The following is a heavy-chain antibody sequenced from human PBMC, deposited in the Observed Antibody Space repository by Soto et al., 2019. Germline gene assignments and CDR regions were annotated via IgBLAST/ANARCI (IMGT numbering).Heavy chain of an antibody. CDR2: ISSSSSYI. D-gene: IGHD1-26*01. V-gene: IGHV3-21*01. J-gene: IGHJ3*02. Sequence: EVQLVESGGGLVKPGGSLRLSCAASGFTFSSYTINWVRQAPGKGLEWVSSISSSSSYIYYADSMKGRFTISRDDARNSLCLQMNSLRAEDTAVYYCVREWDRAKAFDIWGQGTMVTVSS. CDR3: VREWDRAKAFDI. CDR1: GFTFSSYT.